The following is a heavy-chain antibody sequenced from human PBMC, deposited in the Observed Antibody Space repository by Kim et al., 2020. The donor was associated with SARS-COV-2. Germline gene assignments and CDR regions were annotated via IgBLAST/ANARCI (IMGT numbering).Heavy chain of an antibody. D-gene: IGHD2-2*01. J-gene: IGHJ4*02. Sequence: YPPSLKSRVTISVDTSKHQFSRKLSSVTAADTAVYYCASGVVVPAASFDYWGQGTLVTVSS. CDR3: ASGVVVPAASFDY. V-gene: IGHV4-30-2*05.